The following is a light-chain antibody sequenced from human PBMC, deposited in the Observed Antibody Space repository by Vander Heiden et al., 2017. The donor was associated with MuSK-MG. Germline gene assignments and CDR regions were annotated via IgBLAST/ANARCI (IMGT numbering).Light chain of an antibody. CDR1: QSISSY. J-gene: IGKJ3*01. Sequence: DIQMTQSPSSLSASVRDRVTITCRASQSISSYLNWYQQKPVKAPKLLIYAASSLQSGVPSRFSGSGSGTDFTLTISRLQPEDFATYYCQQSDSTSSTVGHGTKVDIK. V-gene: IGKV1-39*01. CDR3: QQSDSTSST. CDR2: AAS.